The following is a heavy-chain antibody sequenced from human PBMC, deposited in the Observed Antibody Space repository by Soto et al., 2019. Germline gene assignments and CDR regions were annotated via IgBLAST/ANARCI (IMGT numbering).Heavy chain of an antibody. CDR3: VKGWNHF. V-gene: IGHV3-15*01. CDR2: IKSKTDGGTR. J-gene: IGHJ4*02. D-gene: IGHD1-1*01. Sequence: EVHVVESGGDLVKPGGSLRLSCATSGFIFSSAWMSWVRQAPGKGLEWVGRIKSKTDGGTRDYAAPVKGRFNISRDDSKNMLYLQMNSLKAEDTAAYYCVKGWNHFWGQGTLVTVSS. CDR1: GFIFSSAW.